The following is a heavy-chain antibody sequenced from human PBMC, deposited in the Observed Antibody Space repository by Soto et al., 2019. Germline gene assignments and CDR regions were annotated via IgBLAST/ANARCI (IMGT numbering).Heavy chain of an antibody. CDR1: GGTFSSYA. D-gene: IGHD6-6*01. Sequence: QVQLVQSGAEVKKPGSSVKVSCKASGGTFSSYAISWVRQAPGQGLEWMGGIIPIFGTANYARKFQGRVTITADESTSTGYMELSSLRSEDTAVYYCARDKGCSSSSVSPEKFGSDIWGQGTMVTVSS. CDR3: ARDKGCSSSSVSPEKFGSDI. CDR2: IIPIFGTA. J-gene: IGHJ3*02. V-gene: IGHV1-69*01.